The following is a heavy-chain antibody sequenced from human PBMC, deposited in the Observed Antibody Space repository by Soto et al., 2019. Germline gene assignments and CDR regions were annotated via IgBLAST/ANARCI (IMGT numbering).Heavy chain of an antibody. CDR3: ARHYSSSSTWFDP. CDR2: IYHSGNT. Sequence: PSETLSLTCAVSGYSISSGYYWGWIRQPPGKGLEWIGSIYHSGNTHYNPSLRSRVTISVYTSKNQFSLKLTSVTAADTAVYYCARHYSSSSTWFDPWGQGTLVTVSS. CDR1: GYSISSGYY. J-gene: IGHJ5*02. V-gene: IGHV4-38-2*01. D-gene: IGHD6-13*01.